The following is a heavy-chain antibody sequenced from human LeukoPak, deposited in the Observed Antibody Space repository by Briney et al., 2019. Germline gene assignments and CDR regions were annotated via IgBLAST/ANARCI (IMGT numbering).Heavy chain of an antibody. Sequence: SETLSLTCAVYGGSFSGYYWSWIRQPPGKGLEWIGEINHSGSTNYNPSLKSRVTISVDTSKDQFSLKLSSVTAADRAVYYCAKGDVSGGGEDLDYWGQGTLVTVSS. V-gene: IGHV4-34*01. D-gene: IGHD2-21*01. J-gene: IGHJ4*02. CDR2: INHSGST. CDR3: AKGDVSGGGEDLDY. CDR1: GGSFSGYY.